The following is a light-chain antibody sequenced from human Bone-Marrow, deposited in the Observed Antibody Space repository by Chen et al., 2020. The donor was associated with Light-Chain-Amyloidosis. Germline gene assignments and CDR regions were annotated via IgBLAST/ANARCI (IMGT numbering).Light chain of an antibody. CDR2: EDD. CDR3: QSYQGSSQGV. J-gene: IGLJ3*02. Sequence: NFMLTQPHSVSESPGKTVIISCTRSSGSIATNYVQWYQQRPGSSPTTVIYEDDQRPSGVPDRFSGAIDRSSNSASRTRSGLKTGDEADYYCQSYQGSSQGVFGGGTELTVL. V-gene: IGLV6-57*01. CDR1: SGSIATNY.